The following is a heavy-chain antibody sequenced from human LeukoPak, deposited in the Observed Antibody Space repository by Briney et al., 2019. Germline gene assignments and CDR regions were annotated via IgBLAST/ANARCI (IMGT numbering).Heavy chain of an antibody. D-gene: IGHD3-10*02. V-gene: IGHV4-39*07. CDR3: ANFQLFGEVQTI. CDR2: IYYSGST. J-gene: IGHJ3*02. CDR1: GGSISSSSYY. Sequence: SETLSLTCTVSGGSISSSSYYWGWIRQPPGKGLEWMGSIYYSGSTYYNPSLKSRVTISVDTSKNQFSLKLSSVTAADTAVYYFANFQLFGEVQTIWGQGTMVAVSS.